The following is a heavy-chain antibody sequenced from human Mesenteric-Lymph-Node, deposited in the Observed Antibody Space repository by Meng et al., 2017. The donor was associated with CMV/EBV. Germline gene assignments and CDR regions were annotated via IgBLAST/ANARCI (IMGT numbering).Heavy chain of an antibody. J-gene: IGHJ4*02. CDR3: ARDMTSTWYGGSDH. D-gene: IGHD6-13*01. V-gene: IGHV1-2*02. CDR2: INANTGDT. CDR1: GYTFTGHY. Sequence: ASGYTFTGHYMHWVRQAPGQGLEWMGWINANTGDTNYAQKFQGRVTMTRDTSITTAYMELSSLTSDDAAVYYCARDMTSTWYGGSDHWGQGTLVTVSS.